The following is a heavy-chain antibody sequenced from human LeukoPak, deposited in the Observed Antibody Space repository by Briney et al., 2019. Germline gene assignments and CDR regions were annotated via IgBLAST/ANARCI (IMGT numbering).Heavy chain of an antibody. Sequence: SETLSLTCAVYGGSFSGYYWSWIRQPPGKGLEWIGEINHSGSTNYNPSLKSRVTISVDTSKNQFSLKLSSVTAADTAVYYCARALLGSSWYDWFDPWGQGTLVTVSS. D-gene: IGHD6-13*01. CDR3: ARALLGSSWYDWFDP. J-gene: IGHJ5*02. CDR2: INHSGST. V-gene: IGHV4-34*01. CDR1: GGSFSGYY.